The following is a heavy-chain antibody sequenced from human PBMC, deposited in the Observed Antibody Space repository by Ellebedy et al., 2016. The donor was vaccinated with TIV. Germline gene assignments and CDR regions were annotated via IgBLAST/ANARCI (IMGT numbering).Heavy chain of an antibody. CDR3: ARGSWACSGSMDV. D-gene: IGHD6-19*01. CDR2: IIEDGSDT. J-gene: IGHJ6*02. V-gene: IGHV3-23*01. Sequence: GESLKISCAASGFIFSNYAMSWVRQAPGKGLEWVSGIIEDGSDTHYAESVKGRFTISRDNSNNMLYLQMNSLRAEDTAVYYCARGSWACSGSMDVWGQGTTVTVSS. CDR1: GFIFSNYA.